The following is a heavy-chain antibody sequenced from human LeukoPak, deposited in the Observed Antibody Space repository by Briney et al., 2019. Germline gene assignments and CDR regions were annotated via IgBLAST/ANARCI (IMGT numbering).Heavy chain of an antibody. J-gene: IGHJ6*03. V-gene: IGHV1-8*01. Sequence: ASVKVSCKASGYTFTSYDINWVRQATGQGLECMGWMNPNSGNTGYAQKFQGRVTMTRNTSISTAYMEVSSLRSEDTAVYYCARGPIRYSDWLDSPYYDMDVWGKGTTVTVSS. D-gene: IGHD3-9*01. CDR3: ARGPIRYSDWLDSPYYDMDV. CDR2: MNPNSGNT. CDR1: GYTFTSYD.